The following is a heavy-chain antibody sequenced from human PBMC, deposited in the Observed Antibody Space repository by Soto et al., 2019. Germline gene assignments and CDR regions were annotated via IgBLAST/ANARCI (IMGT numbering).Heavy chain of an antibody. V-gene: IGHV4-59*01. CDR3: ARGIEGWYQGRYYYGMDV. D-gene: IGHD6-19*01. CDR1: GGSIRSYY. CDR2: IYYSGST. J-gene: IGHJ6*02. Sequence: SETLSLTCTVSGGSIRSYYWSWIRQPPGKGLEWIGYIYYSGSTNYNPSLKSRVTISVDTSKNQFSLKLSSVTAADTAVYYCARGIEGWYQGRYYYGMDVWGQGTTVTVSS.